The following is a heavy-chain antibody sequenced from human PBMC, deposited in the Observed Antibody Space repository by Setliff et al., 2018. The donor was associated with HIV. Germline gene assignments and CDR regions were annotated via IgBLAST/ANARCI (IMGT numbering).Heavy chain of an antibody. CDR2: IYHSGST. CDR3: ARDLLLWPLTGNWFDP. CDR1: GYSISSGYY. J-gene: IGHJ5*02. V-gene: IGHV4-38-2*02. Sequence: SETLSLTCTVSGYSISSGYYWGWIRQPPGKGLEWIGSIYHSGSTYYNPSLKSRVTISVDTSKNQFSLKLSSVTAADTAVYYCARDLLLWPLTGNWFDPWGQGTLVTVS. D-gene: IGHD3-10*01.